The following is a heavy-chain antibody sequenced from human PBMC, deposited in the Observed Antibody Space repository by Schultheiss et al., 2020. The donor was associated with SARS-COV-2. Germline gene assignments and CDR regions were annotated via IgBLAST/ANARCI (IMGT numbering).Heavy chain of an antibody. V-gene: IGHV4-4*07. CDR3: ARLELESADY. D-gene: IGHD1-7*01. CDR1: GGSISSYY. J-gene: IGHJ4*02. CDR2: IYTSGST. Sequence: SETLSLTCTVSGGSISSYYWSWIRQPTGKGLEWIGRIYTSGSTYYNPSLKSRVTISVDTSKNQFSLKLSSVTAADTAVYYCARLELESADYWGQGTLVTVSS.